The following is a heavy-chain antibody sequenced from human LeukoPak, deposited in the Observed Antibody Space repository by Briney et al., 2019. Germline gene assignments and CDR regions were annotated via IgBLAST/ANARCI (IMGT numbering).Heavy chain of an antibody. V-gene: IGHV3-21*01. J-gene: IGHJ5*02. D-gene: IGHD2-15*01. Sequence: RPGGSLRLSCAASGFTFSSYSMNWVRQAPGKGLEWVSSISSSSSYIYYADSVKGRFTISRDNAKNSLYLQMNSLRAEDTAVYYCARDQGYCSGGSCYTPGWFDPWGQGTLVTVSS. CDR1: GFTFSSYS. CDR3: ARDQGYCSGGSCYTPGWFDP. CDR2: ISSSSSYI.